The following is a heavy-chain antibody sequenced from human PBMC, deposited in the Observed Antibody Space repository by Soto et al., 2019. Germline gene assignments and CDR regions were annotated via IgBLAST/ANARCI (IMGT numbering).Heavy chain of an antibody. CDR1: GVTFSTYG. V-gene: IGHV3-33*01. D-gene: IGHD3-22*01. CDR3: ARDYDSSGYYLGPFDY. J-gene: IGHJ4*02. Sequence: GGSLRLSCSASGVTFSTYGMHWVRQAPGEGLEWVAVIWNDGSNKYYADSVKGRFTISRDNSRNTLYLQMHSLRAEDTALYYCARDYDSSGYYLGPFDYWGQGTLVTVSS. CDR2: IWNDGSNK.